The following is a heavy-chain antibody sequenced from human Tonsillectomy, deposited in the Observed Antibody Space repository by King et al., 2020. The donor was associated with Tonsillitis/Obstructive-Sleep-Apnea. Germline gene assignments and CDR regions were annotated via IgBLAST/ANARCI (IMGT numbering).Heavy chain of an antibody. CDR3: ARLAPPYYMDV. CDR2: IYDDGST. J-gene: IGHJ6*03. CDR1: GGSISSGGYY. Sequence: LQLQESGPGLVKPSKTLSLTCTVSGGSISSGGYYWSWVRQHPGKGLEYIGYIYDDGSTYYNPSLKSLVTISADASKNQFSLKLNSVTAADTAVYFCARLAPPYYMDVWGKGTTVTVS. V-gene: IGHV4-31*01.